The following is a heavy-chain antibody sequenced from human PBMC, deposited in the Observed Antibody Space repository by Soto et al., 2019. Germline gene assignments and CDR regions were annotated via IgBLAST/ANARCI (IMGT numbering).Heavy chain of an antibody. V-gene: IGHV4-39*01. CDR1: VGSIISSSYY. CDR3: ARLNYYDSSGRIFGY. D-gene: IGHD3-22*01. J-gene: IGHJ4*02. Sequence: SETLSLTCTFSVGSIISSSYYWGWIRQPPGKGLEWIGSIYYSGSTYYNPSLKSRVTISVDTSKNQFSLKLSSVTAADTAVYYCARLNYYDSSGRIFGYWGQGTLVTVSS. CDR2: IYYSGST.